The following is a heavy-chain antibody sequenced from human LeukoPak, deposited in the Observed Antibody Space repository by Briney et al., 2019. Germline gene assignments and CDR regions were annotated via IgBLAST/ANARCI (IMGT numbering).Heavy chain of an antibody. Sequence: ASVKVSRKASGYIFTVYYLHWVRQAPGQGLEWMGWINPNSGATNYAQKFQGRVTMTRDTSISTAYTELSRLISDDTAVYYCARGGRGYSYGELDYWGQGTLVTVSS. CDR1: GYIFTVYY. J-gene: IGHJ4*02. D-gene: IGHD5-18*01. CDR3: ARGGRGYSYGELDY. V-gene: IGHV1-2*02. CDR2: INPNSGAT.